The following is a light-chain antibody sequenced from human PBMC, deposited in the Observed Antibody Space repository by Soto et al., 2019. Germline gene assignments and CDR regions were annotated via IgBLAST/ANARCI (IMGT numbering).Light chain of an antibody. CDR1: QNISNH. Sequence: DIQMTQSPSSLSASVGDRVTITCRATQNISNHLNWYQHKTGKAPNLLIYTASSLQRGVPSRFSGSGSGTDFTLTISNVQPEDFATYYCQQGYNSPPYTFGQGPKLESK. CDR2: TAS. J-gene: IGKJ2*01. V-gene: IGKV1-39*01. CDR3: QQGYNSPPYT.